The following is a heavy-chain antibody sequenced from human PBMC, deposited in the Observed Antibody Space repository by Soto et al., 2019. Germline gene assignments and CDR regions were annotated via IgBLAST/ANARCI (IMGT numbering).Heavy chain of an antibody. CDR1: GYTFTSYG. V-gene: IGHV1-18*01. CDR2: ISAYNGNT. Sequence: GASVKVSCKASGYTFTSYGISWVRQAPGQGLEWMGWISAYNGNTNYAQKLQGRVTMTTDTSTSTAYMELRSLRSDDTAVYYCARDRGYDILTGYHAYFDYWGQGTLVTVSS. J-gene: IGHJ4*02. CDR3: ARDRGYDILTGYHAYFDY. D-gene: IGHD3-9*01.